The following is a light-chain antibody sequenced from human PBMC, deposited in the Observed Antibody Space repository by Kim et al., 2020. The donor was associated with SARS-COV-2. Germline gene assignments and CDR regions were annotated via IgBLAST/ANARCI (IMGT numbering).Light chain of an antibody. CDR3: NSRDSSGNYV. CDR1: PLRSYY. V-gene: IGLV3-19*01. CDR2: GKN. J-gene: IGLJ1*01. Sequence: ALAPTGRITCQGVPLRSYYESWYHKKPGQAPVLFIYGKNNRPSGFLDRFAGSSSGHTSLLPITGGQAEDEDDYYCNSRDSSGNYVFGTGTKVTVL.